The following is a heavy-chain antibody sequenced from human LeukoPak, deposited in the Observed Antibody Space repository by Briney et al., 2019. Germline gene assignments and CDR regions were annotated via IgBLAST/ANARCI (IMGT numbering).Heavy chain of an antibody. CDR1: GYIFKEVS. CDR3: AIDTVYYDPPSY. D-gene: IGHD3-16*01. V-gene: IGHV1-24*01. Sequence: ASVKVSCKVAGYIFKEVSMHWARQPPGKGLEWMGGSDPENGKTVYAQNFQGRVTMTEDTSTDTAYMELTSLTSDDTAIYYCAIDTVYYDPPSYWGQGTLVTVSS. J-gene: IGHJ4*01. CDR2: SDPENGKT.